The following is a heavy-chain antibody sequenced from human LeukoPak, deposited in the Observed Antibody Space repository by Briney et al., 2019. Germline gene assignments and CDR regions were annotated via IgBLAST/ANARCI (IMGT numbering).Heavy chain of an antibody. CDR3: ARVLWATGGPFDY. D-gene: IGHD5-24*01. J-gene: IGHJ4*02. CDR2: IIPIFGTA. CDR1: GGTFSSYA. Sequence: SVKVSCKASGGTFSSYAISWVRQAPGQGLEWMGGIIPIFGTANYAQKFQGRVTITADESTSTAYMELSSLRSENTAVYYCARVLWATGGPFDYWGQGTLVTVSS. V-gene: IGHV1-69*13.